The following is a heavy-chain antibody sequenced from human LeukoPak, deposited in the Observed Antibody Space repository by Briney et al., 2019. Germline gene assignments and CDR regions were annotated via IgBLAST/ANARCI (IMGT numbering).Heavy chain of an antibody. J-gene: IGHJ4*02. Sequence: GGSLRLSCAASGFTFDDYAMHWVRQAPGKGLEWVSGISWNSGSIGYADSVKGRSTISRDNAKNSLYLQMNSLRAEDTALYYCAKEFRAGTGWGQGTLVTVSS. D-gene: IGHD6-13*01. V-gene: IGHV3-9*01. CDR2: ISWNSGSI. CDR1: GFTFDDYA. CDR3: AKEFRAGTG.